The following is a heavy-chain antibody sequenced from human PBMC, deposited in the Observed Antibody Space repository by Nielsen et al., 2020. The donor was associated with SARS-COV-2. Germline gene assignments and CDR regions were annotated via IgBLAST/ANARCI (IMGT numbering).Heavy chain of an antibody. CDR1: GFTFSSYA. Sequence: GGSLRLSCAASGFTFSSYAMHWVRQAPGKGLEWVAVISYDGSNKYYADSVKGRFTISRDNSKNTLYLQMNSLRAEDTAVYYCAREGSGSYYYGMDVWGQGTTVTVPS. CDR3: AREGSGSYYYGMDV. CDR2: ISYDGSNK. J-gene: IGHJ6*02. V-gene: IGHV3-30*04. D-gene: IGHD3-10*01.